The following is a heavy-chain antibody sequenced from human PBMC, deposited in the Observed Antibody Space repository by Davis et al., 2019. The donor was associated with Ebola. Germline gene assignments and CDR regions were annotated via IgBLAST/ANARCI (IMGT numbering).Heavy chain of an antibody. V-gene: IGHV4-4*02. CDR3: ARLRSIIGTTRWFDP. Sequence: PSETLSLTCAVSGGSISSSNWWSWLRQSPGKGLEWIGEIYHSGSTNYNPSLRSRVAISVDKSKSQFSLKLSSVTAADTAVYYCARLRSIIGTTRWFDPWGQGTLVTVSS. CDR2: IYHSGST. D-gene: IGHD1-20*01. J-gene: IGHJ5*02. CDR1: GGSISSSNW.